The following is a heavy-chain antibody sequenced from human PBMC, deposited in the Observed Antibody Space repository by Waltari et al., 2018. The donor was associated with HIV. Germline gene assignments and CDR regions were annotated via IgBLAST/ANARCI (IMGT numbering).Heavy chain of an antibody. D-gene: IGHD3-10*01. CDR2: IYSVGTR. Sequence: EVQLVETGGGLIQPGGSLRLSCLASVFTVSSSQLSWFRQALGKAPEWVSVIYSVGTRYYTDSVKGRFTISRDESKNTVNLQLNSLRAEDTAVYYCGRMMVRGVIMTGVDVWGQGTTVIVSS. J-gene: IGHJ6*02. CDR1: VFTVSSSQ. CDR3: GRMMVRGVIMTGVDV. V-gene: IGHV3-53*02.